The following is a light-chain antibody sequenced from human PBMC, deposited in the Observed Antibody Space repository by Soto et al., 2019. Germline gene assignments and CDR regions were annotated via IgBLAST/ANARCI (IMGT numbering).Light chain of an antibody. CDR3: QQRGSWPDT. V-gene: IGKV3-11*01. Sequence: EIVLTQSPATLSLSPGERATLSCKASQSVSIYLAWFQHKPGQAPRLLIYDASNRATGVPPRFSGSGSGTDFTLIISSLEPEDFAVYYCQQRGSWPDTFGQGTQLEIK. J-gene: IGKJ2*01. CDR2: DAS. CDR1: QSVSIY.